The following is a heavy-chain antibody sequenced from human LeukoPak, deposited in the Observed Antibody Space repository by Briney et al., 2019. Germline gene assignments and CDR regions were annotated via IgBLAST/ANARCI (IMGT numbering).Heavy chain of an antibody. CDR2: IYHSGST. D-gene: IGHD2-15*01. Sequence: SQTLSLTCAVSGASISSGGYSWSWIRQPPGKGLEWIRYIYHSGSTYYNPSLKSRVTMSVDRSKNQFSLKLSSVTAADTAVYYCARAGSCSGGSCYFWFDPWGQGTLVTVSS. CDR1: GASISSGGYS. CDR3: ARAGSCSGGSCYFWFDP. J-gene: IGHJ5*02. V-gene: IGHV4-30-2*01.